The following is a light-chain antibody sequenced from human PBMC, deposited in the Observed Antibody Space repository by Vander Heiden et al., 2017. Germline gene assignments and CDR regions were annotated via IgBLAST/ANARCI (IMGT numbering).Light chain of an antibody. V-gene: IGLV2-14*01. J-gene: IGLJ3*02. Sequence: QSALTQPASVSGSPGQSITISCTGPSSDVGGYNYVSWYQQHPGKAPKLMIYEVSNRPSGVSNRFSGSQSGNTASLTISGLQAEDEADYYCSSYTSSSTVVFGGGTKLTVL. CDR1: SSDVGGYNY. CDR3: SSYTSSSTVV. CDR2: EVS.